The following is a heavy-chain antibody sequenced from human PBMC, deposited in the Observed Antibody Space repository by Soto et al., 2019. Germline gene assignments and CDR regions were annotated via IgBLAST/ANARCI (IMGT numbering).Heavy chain of an antibody. D-gene: IGHD6-13*01. CDR3: VRDRGEYTSSWFWYFSH. V-gene: IGHV4-4*07. Sequence: SETLSLTCSVSGASISSFNWNWVRQPAGKGPEWVGRLNIAGTINYNPSLKSRITMSMDTSKNQISLHLRSVTAADTAIYYCVRDRGEYTSSWFWYFSHWGHGTLVTVSS. CDR2: LNIAGTI. J-gene: IGHJ2*01. CDR1: GASISSFN.